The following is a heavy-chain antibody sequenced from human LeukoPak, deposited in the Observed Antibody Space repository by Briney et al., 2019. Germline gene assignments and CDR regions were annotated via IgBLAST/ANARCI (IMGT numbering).Heavy chain of an antibody. Sequence: SVKVSCKASGGTFSSYAISWVRQAPGQGLEWMGRVLPICGTANYAQKFQGRVTITTDESTSTAYMELSSLRSEDTAVYYCARLRENWSGWGTTTGDVWGKGTTVTVSS. CDR2: VLPICGTA. D-gene: IGHD3-3*01. J-gene: IGHJ6*04. CDR1: GGTFSSYA. V-gene: IGHV1-69*05. CDR3: ARLRENWSGWGTTTGDV.